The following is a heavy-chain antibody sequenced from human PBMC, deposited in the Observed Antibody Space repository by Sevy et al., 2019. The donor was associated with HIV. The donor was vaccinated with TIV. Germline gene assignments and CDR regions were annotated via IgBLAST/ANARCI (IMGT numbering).Heavy chain of an antibody. V-gene: IGHV3-30*18. Sequence: GGSLRLSCAASGFTFSSYGMHWVRQAPGKGLEWVAVISYDGSNKYYADSVKGRFTISRDNSKNTLYLQMNSLRAEDTAVYYCAKDKEPHSYGYLPDYWGQGTLVTVSS. CDR1: GFTFSSYG. CDR2: ISYDGSNK. CDR3: AKDKEPHSYGYLPDY. J-gene: IGHJ4*02. D-gene: IGHD5-18*01.